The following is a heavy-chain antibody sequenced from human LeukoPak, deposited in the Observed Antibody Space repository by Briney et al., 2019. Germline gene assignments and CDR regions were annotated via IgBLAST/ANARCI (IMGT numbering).Heavy chain of an antibody. J-gene: IGHJ3*02. Sequence: PSETLSLTCTVSGGSISSYYWSWIRQPPGKGLEWIGYIYTSGSTNYNPSLKSRVTISVDTSKNQFSLKLSSVTAADTAVYYCASRTFDFWSGDDAFDIWGQGTMVTVSS. D-gene: IGHD3-3*01. CDR2: IYTSGST. V-gene: IGHV4-4*09. CDR1: GGSISSYY. CDR3: ASRTFDFWSGDDAFDI.